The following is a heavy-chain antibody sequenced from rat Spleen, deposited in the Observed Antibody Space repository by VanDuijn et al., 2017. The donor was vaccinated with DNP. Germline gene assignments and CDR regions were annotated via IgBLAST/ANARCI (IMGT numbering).Heavy chain of an antibody. CDR1: GFTFSDYG. CDR3: ARGNNNYPYWSFDF. J-gene: IGHJ1*01. V-gene: IGHV5-20*01. CDR2: ISYDGGTT. D-gene: IGHD1-10*01. Sequence: EVQLEESGGGLEQPGRSMKLSCAASGFTFSDYGMAWVLQAPTKGLEWVASISYDGGTTYYRDSVRGRFTVSRDNAKSTLYLQMNRLRSEDTATYYCARGNNNYPYWSFDFWGPGTMVTVSS.